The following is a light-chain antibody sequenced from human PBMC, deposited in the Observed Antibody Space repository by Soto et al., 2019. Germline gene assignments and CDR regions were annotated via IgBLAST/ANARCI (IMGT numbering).Light chain of an antibody. CDR2: EVT. V-gene: IGLV2-14*01. Sequence: QSALTQPASVSGSPGQSITISCTGTSSDIGNYNYVSWYQQHPGKAPKLIIYEVTNRPPEISNRFSGSKFGNTASLTISGLQAEDEADYFCSSFISTSTLFVFGTGTKVTVL. CDR1: SSDIGNYNY. J-gene: IGLJ1*01. CDR3: SSFISTSTLFV.